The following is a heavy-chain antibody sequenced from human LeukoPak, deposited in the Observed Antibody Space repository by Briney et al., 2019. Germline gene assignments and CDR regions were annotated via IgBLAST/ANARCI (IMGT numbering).Heavy chain of an antibody. D-gene: IGHD3-3*01. Sequence: SVKVSCKASGGTFSSYAISWVRQAPGQGLEWMGGIIPIFGTANYAQKFQGRVTITADESTSTAYMELSSLRSEDTAVYYCAASGGYYDFWSGYYSLFGYWGQGTLVTVSS. V-gene: IGHV1-69*13. CDR1: GGTFSSYA. CDR2: IIPIFGTA. J-gene: IGHJ4*02. CDR3: AASGGYYDFWSGYYSLFGY.